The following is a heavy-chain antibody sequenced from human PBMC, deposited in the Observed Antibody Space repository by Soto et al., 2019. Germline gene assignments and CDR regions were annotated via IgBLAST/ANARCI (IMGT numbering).Heavy chain of an antibody. CDR1: GDSISSTNW. J-gene: IGHJ6*02. CDR2: FYHRGTT. V-gene: IGHV4-4*02. Sequence: QVQLQESGPGLVKPSGTLSLTCAVSGDSISSTNWWSWVRQPPGKGLEWIGEFYHRGTTNYNPSLNSRVTISVDKSKHQCSLSLSFVNAADPAVYYCARNVQGPNYGMDVWGQGTTVTVSS. CDR3: ARNVQGPNYGMDV.